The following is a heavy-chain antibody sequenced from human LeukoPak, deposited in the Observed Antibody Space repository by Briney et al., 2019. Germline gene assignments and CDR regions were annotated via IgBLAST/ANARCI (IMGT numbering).Heavy chain of an antibody. CDR1: GFTFSSYG. V-gene: IGHV3-30*02. D-gene: IGHD3-10*01. CDR2: IRYDGSHM. Sequence: GGSLRLSCAASGFTFSSYGMYWVRQAPGKGLHWVAFIRYDGSHMYYADSVKGRFTISRDNSKNTLYLQMNSLRPDDTAVYYCAEMTGADLWVGGYWGQGTLVTVSS. CDR3: AEMTGADLWVGGY. J-gene: IGHJ4*02.